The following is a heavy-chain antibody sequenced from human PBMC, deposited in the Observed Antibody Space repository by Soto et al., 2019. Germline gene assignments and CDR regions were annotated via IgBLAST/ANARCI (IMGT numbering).Heavy chain of an antibody. V-gene: IGHV3-9*01. CDR1: GFTFDDYA. CDR3: VKDESINWYSGHFRH. J-gene: IGHJ1*01. Sequence: CAASGFTFDDYAMHWVRQVPGKGLEWVSGINWNSGSIGYADSVKGRFAISRDNAKNSLHLQMNSLRAEDTAFYYCVKDESINWYSGHFRHWGQGTLVTVSS. D-gene: IGHD6-13*01. CDR2: INWNSGSI.